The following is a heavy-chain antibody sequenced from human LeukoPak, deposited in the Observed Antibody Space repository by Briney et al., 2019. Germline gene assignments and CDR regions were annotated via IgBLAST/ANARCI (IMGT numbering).Heavy chain of an antibody. CDR2: IDHSGST. J-gene: IGHJ6*04. Sequence: SETLSLTCVVYGGSFSGYYWNWIRQPPGKELEWIGEIDHSGSTNYNPSLKSRVTMSVDTSKNQFSLKVTSVTAADTAVYYCTSGPSSYGNVWGKGTTVIVSS. CDR3: TSGPSSYGNV. CDR1: GGSFSGYY. V-gene: IGHV4-34*01. D-gene: IGHD4-17*01.